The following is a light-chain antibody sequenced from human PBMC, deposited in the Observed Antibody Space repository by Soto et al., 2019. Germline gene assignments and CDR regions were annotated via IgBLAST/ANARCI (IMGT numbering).Light chain of an antibody. Sequence: EIVLTQSPATLSLSPGERATPSCRTSHSVSSSLSWYQHKPGQSPRLLIYDASIRATAIPSRFSGSGSGTDFSLPISGLEPEDFAVYYCQQRRSWPATFGPGTRVDLK. CDR1: HSVSSS. V-gene: IGKV3-11*01. J-gene: IGKJ3*01. CDR2: DAS. CDR3: QQRRSWPAT.